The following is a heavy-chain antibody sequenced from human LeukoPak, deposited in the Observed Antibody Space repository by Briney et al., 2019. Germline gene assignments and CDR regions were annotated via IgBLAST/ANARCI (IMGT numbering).Heavy chain of an antibody. CDR1: GGSFSGYY. J-gene: IGHJ4*02. V-gene: IGHV4-34*01. Sequence: PSETLSLTCAVYGGSFSGYYWSWIRQPPGKGLEWIGVINHSGSTNYNPSLKSRVTISVDTPKNQFSLKLSSVTAADTAVYYCARGHPFDYWGQGTLVTVSS. CDR3: ARGHPFDY. CDR2: INHSGST.